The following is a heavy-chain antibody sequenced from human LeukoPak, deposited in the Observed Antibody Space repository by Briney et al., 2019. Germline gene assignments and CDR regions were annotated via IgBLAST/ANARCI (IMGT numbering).Heavy chain of an antibody. CDR2: IIPIFGIA. CDR3: ARDSYDSSGYYPAESDY. Sequence: ASVKVSCKASGGTFSSYAISWVRQAPGQGLEWMGRIIPIFGIANYAQKFQGIVRITADKSTSTAYMELSSLRSEDTAVYYCARDSYDSSGYYPAESDYWGQGTLVTVSS. D-gene: IGHD3-22*01. V-gene: IGHV1-69*04. CDR1: GGTFSSYA. J-gene: IGHJ4*02.